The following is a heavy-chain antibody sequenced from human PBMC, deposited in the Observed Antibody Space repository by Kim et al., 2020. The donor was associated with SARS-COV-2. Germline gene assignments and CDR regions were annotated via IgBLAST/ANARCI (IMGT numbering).Heavy chain of an antibody. V-gene: IGHV4-39*01. CDR3: ARRNSGYLDY. J-gene: IGHJ4*02. D-gene: IGHD3-10*01. CDR1: RGSISSSSYY. CDR2: IYYSGTT. Sequence: SETLSRTCTVSRGSISSSSYYWVWIRQPPGKGLEWIGNIYYSGTTYYNPSLKSRVTISVDTSKNQFSLKLSSVTASDTAVYYCARRNSGYLDYWGQGTLVTVSS.